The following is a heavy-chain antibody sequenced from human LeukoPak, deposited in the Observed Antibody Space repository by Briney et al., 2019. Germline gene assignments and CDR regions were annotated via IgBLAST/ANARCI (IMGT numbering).Heavy chain of an antibody. CDR3: ASRRVDSSGY. CDR2: ISGSGGST. Sequence: GGSLRLSCAASAFTFSSYAMSWVRQAPGQGLEWVSAISGSGGSTYYADSVKGRFTISRDNSKNRLYLQMNSLRAEDTAVYYCASRRVDSSGYWGQGTLVTVSS. V-gene: IGHV3-23*01. J-gene: IGHJ4*02. CDR1: AFTFSSYA. D-gene: IGHD3-22*01.